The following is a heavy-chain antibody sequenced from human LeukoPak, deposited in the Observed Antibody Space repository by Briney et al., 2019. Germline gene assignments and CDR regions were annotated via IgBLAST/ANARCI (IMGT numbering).Heavy chain of an antibody. CDR2: IYYSGST. D-gene: IGHD1-26*01. CDR3: ARGVQVGATPYFDY. CDR1: GGSISSYY. V-gene: IGHV4-59*01. J-gene: IGHJ4*02. Sequence: SETLSLTCTVSGGSISSYYWSWIRQPPGQGLEWIGYIYYSGSTNYNPSLKSRVTISVDTSKNQFSLNPSSVTAADAAVYYCARGVQVGATPYFDYWGQGTLVTVSS.